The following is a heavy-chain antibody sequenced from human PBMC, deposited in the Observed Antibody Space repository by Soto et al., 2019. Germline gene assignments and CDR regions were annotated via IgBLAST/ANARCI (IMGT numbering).Heavy chain of an antibody. Sequence: ASVKVSCKASGYTFTGYYMHWVRQAPGQGLEWMGWINPNSVGTNYAQKFQARVTMTRDTSISTTNMELSSLRSDDTAVYYCARMILGFEWELPGRDVRDYWGQGTLVTVSS. J-gene: IGHJ4*02. CDR2: INPNSVGT. CDR1: GYTFTGYY. V-gene: IGHV1-2*02. CDR3: ARMILGFEWELPGRDVRDY. D-gene: IGHD1-26*01.